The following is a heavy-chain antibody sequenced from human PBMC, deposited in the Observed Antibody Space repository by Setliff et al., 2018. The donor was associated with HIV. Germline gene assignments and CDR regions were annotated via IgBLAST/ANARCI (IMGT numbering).Heavy chain of an antibody. Sequence: SETLSLTCTVSGGSISSYYWSWIRQPAGKGLEWIGRIYASGRTNYNPSLKSRVTLSVDTSKNQFSLKVTSVTAADTAVYYCARLLVAGMLFDYWGQGTLVTVSS. CDR1: GGSISSYY. V-gene: IGHV4-4*07. J-gene: IGHJ4*02. D-gene: IGHD2-15*01. CDR2: IYASGRT. CDR3: ARLLVAGMLFDY.